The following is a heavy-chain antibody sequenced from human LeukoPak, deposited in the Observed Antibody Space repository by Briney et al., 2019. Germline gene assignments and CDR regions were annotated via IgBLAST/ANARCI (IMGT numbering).Heavy chain of an antibody. CDR1: GFTFDEYG. CDR3: ARDEISYVILTGYRHFDY. V-gene: IGHV3-20*04. D-gene: IGHD3-9*01. Sequence: GSLRLSCAASGFTFDEYGMSWVRQAPGKGLEWVSGIYWNGGSTGYADSVKGRFTISRDNAKNSMYLQMNSLRAEDTAVYYCARDEISYVILTGYRHFDYWGQGTLVTVFS. J-gene: IGHJ4*02. CDR2: IYWNGGST.